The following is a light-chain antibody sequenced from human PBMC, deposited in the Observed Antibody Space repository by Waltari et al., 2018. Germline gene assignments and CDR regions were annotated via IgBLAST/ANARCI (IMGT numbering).Light chain of an antibody. CDR2: GAS. CDR1: QSVSSSY. Sequence: EIVLTQSPGTLSLSPGERATLSCRASQSVSSSYLAWYQQKPGQAPRLLSYGASSRAIGIPDRFSGSGSGTDFTLTISRLEPEDFAVYYCQQYGSSPPWTFGQGTKVEIK. J-gene: IGKJ1*01. V-gene: IGKV3-20*01. CDR3: QQYGSSPPWT.